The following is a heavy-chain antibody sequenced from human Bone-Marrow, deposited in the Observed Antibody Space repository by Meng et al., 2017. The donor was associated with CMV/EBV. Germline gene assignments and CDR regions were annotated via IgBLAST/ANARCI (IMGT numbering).Heavy chain of an antibody. CDR1: GFTFSRND. CDR2: IGTAGDK. D-gene: IGHD3-3*01. V-gene: IGHV3-13*01. Sequence: GGSLRLSCAASGFTFSRNDMHWVRQPVGKGLEGVSTIGTAGDKAYAASVKGRFTNSRDNAKKPLFLQLNSLRAGDTGVYYCARQWYYGYNSLDLGGQGTLVTVPQ. J-gene: IGHJ4*02. CDR3: ARQWYYGYNSLDL.